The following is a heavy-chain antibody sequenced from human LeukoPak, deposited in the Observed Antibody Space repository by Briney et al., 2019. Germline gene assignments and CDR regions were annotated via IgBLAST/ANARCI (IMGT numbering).Heavy chain of an antibody. CDR1: GGSFSGYY. CDR2: INHSGST. J-gene: IGHJ5*02. D-gene: IGHD5-18*01. CDR3: ARAKSGYSYGYHNWFDP. V-gene: IGHV4-34*01. Sequence: SETLSLTCAVYGGSFSGYYWSWIRQPPGKGLEWIGEINHSGSTNYNPSLKSRVTISVDTSKNQFSLKLSSVTAADTAVYYCARAKSGYSYGYHNWFDPWGQGTLVTVSS.